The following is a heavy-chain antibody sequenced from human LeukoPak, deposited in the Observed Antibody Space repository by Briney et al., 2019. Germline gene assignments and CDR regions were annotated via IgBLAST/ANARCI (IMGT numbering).Heavy chain of an antibody. J-gene: IGHJ4*02. CDR2: IYHNRSP. V-gene: IGHV4-30-4*01. Sequence: SETLSLTCTLWGGSISNAHYYWRWIRQAPGGGLEWNGYIYHNRSPYYNRHLNSPGTIAVDTSKIQFSLQWSFVTATDTAVYYCASGFLTGPLDFWGPGTLVTVSS. CDR1: GGSISNAHYY. D-gene: IGHD3-9*01. CDR3: ASGFLTGPLDF.